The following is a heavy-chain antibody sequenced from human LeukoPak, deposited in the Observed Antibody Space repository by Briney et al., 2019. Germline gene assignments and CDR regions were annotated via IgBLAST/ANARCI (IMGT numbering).Heavy chain of an antibody. Sequence: GGSLRLSCAASGFTFSSYSMNWVRQAPGKGLEWVSSISSSNSYIYYADSVKGRFTISRDNAKNSLYLQMNSLRAEDTAVYYCARSSISKDAFDIWGQGTMVTVSS. D-gene: IGHD6-13*01. CDR1: GFTFSSYS. V-gene: IGHV3-21*01. CDR3: ARSSISKDAFDI. J-gene: IGHJ3*02. CDR2: ISSSNSYI.